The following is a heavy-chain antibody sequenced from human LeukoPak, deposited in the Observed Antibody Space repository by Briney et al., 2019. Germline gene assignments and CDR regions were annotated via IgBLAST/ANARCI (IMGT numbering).Heavy chain of an antibody. V-gene: IGHV3-74*01. CDR3: GRDLYGDDHTHY. J-gene: IGHJ4*02. CDR2: INSDGSST. Sequence: GGSLRLSCAASGFTFSNYWMHWVRQAPGKGLVWVSRINSDGSSTSYADSVKGRSTISRDNAKNTLYLQMNSLRAEDTAVYYCGRDLYGDDHTHYWGQGTLVTVSS. CDR1: GFTFSNYW. D-gene: IGHD4-17*01.